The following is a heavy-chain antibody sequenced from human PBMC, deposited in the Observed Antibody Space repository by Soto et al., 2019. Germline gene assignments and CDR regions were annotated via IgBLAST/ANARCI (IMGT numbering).Heavy chain of an antibody. D-gene: IGHD3-22*01. CDR3: ARRFFDYYDSSVYYYCAYWFDP. CDR1: GGSFSGYY. J-gene: IGHJ5*02. CDR2: TNHSGST. Sequence: PSETLSLTCAVYGGSFSGYYWSWIRQPPGKGLEWIGETNHSGSTNYNPSLKSRVTISLDTPKNQFPLKLSSVTAGGAAVYYFARRFFDYYDSSVYYYCAYWFDPWGQGTVVTVS. V-gene: IGHV4-34*01.